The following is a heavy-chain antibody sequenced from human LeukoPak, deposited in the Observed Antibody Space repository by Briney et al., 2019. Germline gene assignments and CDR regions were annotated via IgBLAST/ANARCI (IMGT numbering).Heavy chain of an antibody. CDR3: ARDHYYGSGSYRFDY. D-gene: IGHD3-10*01. CDR1: GFTFISYG. CDR2: IWYDGSNK. J-gene: IGHJ4*02. V-gene: IGHV3-33*01. Sequence: GRSLRLSCAASGFTFISYGMHWVRQAPGKGLEWVAMIWYDGSNKYYADSVKGRFTISRDNSKYTLSLQMNSLRDEDTAVYYCARDHYYGSGSYRFDYWGQGTLVTVSS.